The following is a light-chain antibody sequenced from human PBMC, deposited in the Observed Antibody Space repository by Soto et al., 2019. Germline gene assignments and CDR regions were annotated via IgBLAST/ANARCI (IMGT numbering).Light chain of an antibody. Sequence: EMVMTQSPATLSVSPGERVTLSCRASESVHRNLAWYQQKPGQGPSLLIYYASTRATGVPDRFTGSGSGTEFTLTISSLQSEDFVFYHCQHYSNWPPTFGPGTKVEIK. CDR2: YAS. V-gene: IGKV3-15*01. CDR1: ESVHRN. CDR3: QHYSNWPPT. J-gene: IGKJ3*01.